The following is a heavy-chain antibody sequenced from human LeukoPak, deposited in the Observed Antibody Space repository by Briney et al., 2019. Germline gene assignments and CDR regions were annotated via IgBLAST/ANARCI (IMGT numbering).Heavy chain of an antibody. CDR1: GFTFSDYY. CDR2: ISSSGSTI. Sequence: GGSLRLSCAASGFTFSDYYLSRIRQAPGKGLEWVSYISSSGSTIYYADSVKGRFTISRDNAKNSLYLQMNSLRAEDTAVYYCARDGSFEAAAVDYWGQGTLVTVSS. CDR3: ARDGSFEAAAVDY. V-gene: IGHV3-11*01. D-gene: IGHD6-13*01. J-gene: IGHJ4*02.